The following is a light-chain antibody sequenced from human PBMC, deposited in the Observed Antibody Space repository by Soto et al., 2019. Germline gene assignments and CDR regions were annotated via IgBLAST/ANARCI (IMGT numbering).Light chain of an antibody. CDR1: QSFTSSY. J-gene: IGKJ1*01. CDR2: GAS. V-gene: IGKV3-20*01. Sequence: EIVLTQSPCTLSLSPGERATISCRASQSFTSSYLAWYQQKPGQAHSLLIYGASSRDTGIPDRFSGSGSGTEFTLTISRLQPEDFAAYYCQQYGSSPWTFGQGTKVEIK. CDR3: QQYGSSPWT.